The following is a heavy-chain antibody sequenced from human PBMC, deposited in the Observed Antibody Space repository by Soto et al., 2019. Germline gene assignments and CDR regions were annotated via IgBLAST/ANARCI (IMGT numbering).Heavy chain of an antibody. CDR1: GCTFSSYA. CDR2: INPNGGRT. CDR3: ARDLAAADY. Sequence: ASVKVSCKASGCTFSSYAISWVRQAPGQGLEWIGIINPNGGRTNYAQKFRGRVTMARDTSTSTVYMDLSSLRSDDTAVYYCARDLAAADYWGQGTLVTVSS. D-gene: IGHD6-13*01. V-gene: IGHV1-46*01. J-gene: IGHJ4*02.